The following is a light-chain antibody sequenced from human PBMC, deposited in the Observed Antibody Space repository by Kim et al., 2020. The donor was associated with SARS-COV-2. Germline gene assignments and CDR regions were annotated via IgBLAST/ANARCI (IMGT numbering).Light chain of an antibody. J-gene: IGKJ1*01. CDR2: KAS. Sequence: DIQMTQSPSTLSASVGDRVIITCRASQSISSWLAWYQQKPGKAPKLLIYKASSLESGVPSRFSGSGFGTEFTLTISSLQPDDFATYYCQQYYSYRTFGQGTKVDIK. V-gene: IGKV1-5*03. CDR3: QQYYSYRT. CDR1: QSISSW.